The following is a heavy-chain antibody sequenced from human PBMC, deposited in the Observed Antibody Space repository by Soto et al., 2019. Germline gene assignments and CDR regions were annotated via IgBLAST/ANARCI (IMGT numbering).Heavy chain of an antibody. Sequence: QVQLVQSGAEVKKPGASVKVSCKASGYTFTSYCMHCVRQAPGQGLEWMGIINPSGGSTSYAQKFQGRVTMTRDTSTSTVYMELSSLRSEDTAVYYCARDVVGAAPGYGMDVWGQGTTVTVSS. CDR3: ARDVVGAAPGYGMDV. V-gene: IGHV1-46*01. CDR1: GYTFTSYC. CDR2: INPSGGST. D-gene: IGHD1-26*01. J-gene: IGHJ6*02.